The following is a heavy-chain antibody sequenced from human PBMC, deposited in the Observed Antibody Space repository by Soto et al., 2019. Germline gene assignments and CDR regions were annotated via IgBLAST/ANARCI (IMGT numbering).Heavy chain of an antibody. V-gene: IGHV3-33*01. CDR2: IWYDGSNK. Sequence: GSLRLSYAASGFTFSSYCMHWVRQAPGKGLAWVAVIWYDGSNKYYADSVKGRFTISRDNSKNTLYLQMNSLRAEDTAVYYCARGFHIVVVTAIPDYYYYGMDVWGQGTTVTVSS. CDR1: GFTFSSYC. CDR3: ARGFHIVVVTAIPDYYYYGMDV. J-gene: IGHJ6*02. D-gene: IGHD2-21*02.